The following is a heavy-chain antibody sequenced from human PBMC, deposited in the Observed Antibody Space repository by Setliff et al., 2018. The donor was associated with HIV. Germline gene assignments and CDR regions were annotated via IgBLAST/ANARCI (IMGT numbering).Heavy chain of an antibody. J-gene: IGHJ4*02. CDR1: GYTFTSYA. CDR3: ANGGSGGQFDY. V-gene: IGHV1-3*01. CDR2: INLVTGKT. Sequence: GASVKVSCKASGYTFTSYAMHWVRQAPGQGLEWMGWINLVTGKTAYLQKFQGRVTITRDTSVTTASTAYMGMSGLSSEDTAIYYCANGGSGGQFDYWGQGTLVTVSS. D-gene: IGHD3-16*01.